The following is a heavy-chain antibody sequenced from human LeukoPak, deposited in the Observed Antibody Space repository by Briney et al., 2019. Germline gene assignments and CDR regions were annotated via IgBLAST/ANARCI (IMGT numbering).Heavy chain of an antibody. Sequence: GGSLRLSCAASGFTVSSNYMSWVRQAPGKGLEWVSVIYSGGSTYYADSVEGRFTISRDNSKNTLYLQMNSLRAEDTAVYYCARGRSRGAFDIWGQGTMVTVSS. J-gene: IGHJ3*02. V-gene: IGHV3-66*01. CDR1: GFTVSSNY. CDR2: IYSGGST. D-gene: IGHD3-10*01. CDR3: ARGRSRGAFDI.